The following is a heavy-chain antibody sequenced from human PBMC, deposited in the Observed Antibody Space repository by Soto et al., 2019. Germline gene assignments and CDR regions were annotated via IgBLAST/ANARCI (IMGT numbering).Heavy chain of an antibody. CDR1: GFTFSSYW. CDR2: INNDGSST. CDR3: ASGGVAGSGTVYNDY. Sequence: EVQLVESGGGLVQPGGSLRLSCAASGFTFSSYWMHWVRQAPGKGLVWVSRINNDGSSTSYADSVKGRLTISRDNAKNTLYLQVNSLRAEDTAVYYCASGGVAGSGTVYNDYWGRGSLVTVYS. V-gene: IGHV3-74*01. D-gene: IGHD3-10*01. J-gene: IGHJ4*02.